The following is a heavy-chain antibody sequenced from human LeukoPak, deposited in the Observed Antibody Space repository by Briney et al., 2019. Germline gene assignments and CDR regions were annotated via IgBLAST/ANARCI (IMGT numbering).Heavy chain of an antibody. J-gene: IGHJ6*03. CDR3: ARGSVSGYYYYYYYMDV. D-gene: IGHD3-22*01. V-gene: IGHV1-2*02. CDR1: GYTFTGYY. CDR2: INPNSGGT. Sequence: ASVKVSCKASGYTFTGYYMHWVRQAPGQGLEWMGWINPNSGGTNYTQKFQGRVTMTRDTSISTAYMELSRLRSDDTAMYYCARGSVSGYYYYYYYMDVWGKGTTVTVSS.